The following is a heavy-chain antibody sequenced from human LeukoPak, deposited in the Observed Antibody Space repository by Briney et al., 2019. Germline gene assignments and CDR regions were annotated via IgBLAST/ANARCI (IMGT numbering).Heavy chain of an antibody. Sequence: ASVKVSCKVSGYTLTELSMHWVRQAPGKGLEWMGGFDPEDGETIYAQKFQGRVTMTEDTSTDTAYMGLSSLRSEDTAVYYCATGAVANQPNECYFDYWGQGTLVTVSS. V-gene: IGHV1-24*01. CDR2: FDPEDGET. CDR3: ATGAVANQPNECYFDY. CDR1: GYTLTELS. D-gene: IGHD6-19*01. J-gene: IGHJ4*02.